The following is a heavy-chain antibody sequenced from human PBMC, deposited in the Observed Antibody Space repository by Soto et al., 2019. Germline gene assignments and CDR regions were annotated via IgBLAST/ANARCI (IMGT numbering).Heavy chain of an antibody. D-gene: IGHD6-13*01. CDR3: AREVGWAAAAAGYYYYMDV. Sequence: SQTLSRTCAISGDSVSSNSAAWNWIRQSPSRGLEWLGRTYYRSKWYNDYAVSVKSRITINPDTSKNQFSLQLNSVTPEDTAVYYCAREVGWAAAAAGYYYYMDVWGKGTKVTVSS. CDR1: GDSVSSNSAA. V-gene: IGHV6-1*01. CDR2: TYYRSKWYN. J-gene: IGHJ6*03.